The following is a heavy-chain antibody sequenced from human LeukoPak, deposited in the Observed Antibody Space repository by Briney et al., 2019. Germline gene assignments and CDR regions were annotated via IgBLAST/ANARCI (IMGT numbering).Heavy chain of an antibody. D-gene: IGHD6-19*01. Sequence: GGSLRLSCAASGFTFSSYGMHWVRQAPGKGLEGGAVIWFDGSNKYYADSVKGRFTNSRENSKNTLYRQMNSMRAEDTAVYYCAKSGREAVAGPWNYDYFMDVWGKGTTVTVSS. CDR1: GFTFSSYG. J-gene: IGHJ6*03. CDR3: AKSGREAVAGPWNYDYFMDV. CDR2: IWFDGSNK. V-gene: IGHV3-33*06.